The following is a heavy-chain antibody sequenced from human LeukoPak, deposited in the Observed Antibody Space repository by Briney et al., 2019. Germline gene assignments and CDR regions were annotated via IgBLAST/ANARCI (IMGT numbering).Heavy chain of an antibody. D-gene: IGHD6-13*01. CDR1: GGSISSHY. CDR3: AAEGAAAGTGSGWFDP. J-gene: IGHJ5*02. CDR2: LYYSGST. Sequence: PSETLSLTCTVSGGSISSHYWSWIRQPPGKGLEWIGYLYYSGSTNYNPSLKSRVTISVDTSKNQFSLKLSSVTAADTAVYYCAAEGAAAGTGSGWFDPWGQGTLVTVSS. V-gene: IGHV4-59*11.